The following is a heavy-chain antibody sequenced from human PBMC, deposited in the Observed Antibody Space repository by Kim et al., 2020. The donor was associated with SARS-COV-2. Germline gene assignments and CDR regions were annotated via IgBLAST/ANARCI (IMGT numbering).Heavy chain of an antibody. CDR1: GFNFGSFD. D-gene: IGHD6-19*01. CDR3: VKGAWLNY. Sequence: GGSLRLSCVASGFNFGSFDMRWVRQAPGKGLKWVAVIKGDGGSTYYAESVKGRFTVSRDSARNTLYLQMNSLRADDTAIYYCVKGAWLNYCGPGTLATVS. V-gene: IGHV3-23*01. J-gene: IGHJ4*02. CDR2: IKGDGGST.